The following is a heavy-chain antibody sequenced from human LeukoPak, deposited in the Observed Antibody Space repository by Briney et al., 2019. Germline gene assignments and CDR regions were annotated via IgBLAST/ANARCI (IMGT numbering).Heavy chain of an antibody. J-gene: IGHJ1*01. CDR1: GFTFSSYA. CDR2: ISGSGGST. CDR3: AKDPHGSSLPEYFQH. Sequence: PGGSLRLSCAASGFTFSSYAMSWVRQAPGKGLEWVSAISGSGGSTYYADSVKGRFTISRDNSKNTLYLQMNSLRAEDTAVYYCAKDPHGSSLPEYFQHWGQGTLVTVSS. D-gene: IGHD1-26*01. V-gene: IGHV3-23*01.